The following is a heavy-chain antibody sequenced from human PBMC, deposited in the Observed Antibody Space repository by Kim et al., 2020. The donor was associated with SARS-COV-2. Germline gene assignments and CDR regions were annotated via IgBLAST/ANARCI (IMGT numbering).Heavy chain of an antibody. D-gene: IGHD4-17*01. CDR3: ARGDYGDYVALAY. J-gene: IGHJ4*02. V-gene: IGHV1-18*01. Sequence: YAQKLQGRVTMTTDTSTSTAYMELRSLRSDDTAVYYCARGDYGDYVALAYWGQGTLVTVSS.